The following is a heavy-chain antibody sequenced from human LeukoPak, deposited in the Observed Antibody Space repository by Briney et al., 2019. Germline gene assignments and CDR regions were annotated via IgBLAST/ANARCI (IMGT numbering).Heavy chain of an antibody. CDR1: GFTVSGDY. CDR2: ISSSSSYI. J-gene: IGHJ4*02. D-gene: IGHD3-9*01. Sequence: GGSLRLSCAVSGFTVSGDYMNWVRQAPGKGLEWVSSISSSSSYIYYADSMKGRFTISRDNAKNSLYLQMNSLRAEDTAVYYCARGRNYYDILTGYFDYWGQGTLVTVSS. V-gene: IGHV3-21*01. CDR3: ARGRNYYDILTGYFDY.